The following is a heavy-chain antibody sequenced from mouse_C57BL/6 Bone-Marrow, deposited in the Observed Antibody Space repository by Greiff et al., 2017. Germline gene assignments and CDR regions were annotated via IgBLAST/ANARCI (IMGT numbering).Heavy chain of an antibody. CDR1: GYTFTSYG. D-gene: IGHD2-4*01. J-gene: IGHJ3*01. V-gene: IGHV1-81*01. CDR2: IYPRSGNT. Sequence: VQLVESGAELARPGASVKLSCKASGYTFTSYGISWVKQRTGQGLEWIGEIYPRSGNTYYNEKFKGKATLTADKSSSTAYMELRSLTSEDSAVYFCAREDPIYYDYDEAWFAYWGQGTLVTVSA. CDR3: AREDPIYYDYDEAWFAY.